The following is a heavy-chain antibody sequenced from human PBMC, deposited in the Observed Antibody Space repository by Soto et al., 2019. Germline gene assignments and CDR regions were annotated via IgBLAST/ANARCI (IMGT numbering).Heavy chain of an antibody. D-gene: IGHD3-3*01. CDR1: GGTFSSYA. J-gene: IGHJ6*02. CDR3: ARDRRITIFGVVPYGMDV. V-gene: IGHV1-69*13. Sequence: SVKVSCKASGGTFSSYASSLVRQAPGEGLEWMGGIIPIFGTANYAQKFQGRVTLTADESTSTAYLELSSLRSEDTAVYYCARDRRITIFGVVPYGMDVWGQGTTVTVSS. CDR2: IIPIFGTA.